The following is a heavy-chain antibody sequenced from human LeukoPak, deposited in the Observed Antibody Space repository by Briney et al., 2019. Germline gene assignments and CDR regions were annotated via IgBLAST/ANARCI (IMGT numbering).Heavy chain of an antibody. Sequence: GGSLRLSCAASGFTFSTYGMSWVRQAPGKGLEWVSAISGSGGSTYYADSVKGRFTISRDNSKNTLYLQMNSLRAEDTAVYYCAKVLKDGYSYGSTLYYFDYWGQGTLVTVSS. V-gene: IGHV3-23*01. CDR3: AKVLKDGYSYGSTLYYFDY. CDR1: GFTFSTYG. J-gene: IGHJ4*02. D-gene: IGHD5-18*01. CDR2: ISGSGGST.